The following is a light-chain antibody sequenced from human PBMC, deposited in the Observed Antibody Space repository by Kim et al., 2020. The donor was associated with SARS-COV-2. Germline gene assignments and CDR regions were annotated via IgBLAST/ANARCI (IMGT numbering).Light chain of an antibody. CDR1: QSVSSSY. CDR2: GAS. J-gene: IGKJ3*01. V-gene: IGKV3-20*01. Sequence: EIVLTQSPGTLSLSPGERATLSCRASQSVSSSYLAWYQQKPGQPPRLLIYGASSRATGIPDRFSGSGSGTDFTLTISRLEPEDFAMYYCQHFGSSTFTFGPGTKVDIK. CDR3: QHFGSSTFT.